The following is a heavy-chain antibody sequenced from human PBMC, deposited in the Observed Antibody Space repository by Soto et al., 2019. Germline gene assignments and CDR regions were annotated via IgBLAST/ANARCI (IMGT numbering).Heavy chain of an antibody. CDR2: ITTYNGNT. V-gene: IGHV1-18*04. D-gene: IGHD6-19*01. Sequence: QVQLVQSGAEVKKPGASVKVSCKASGYTFTNYGLSWVRQAPGQGLEWMGWITTYNGNTNYAQKFQGRVTMTTDTSTTTAYMELRSLRSDDTAVYYCARGAIAVTGFDYWGQGTLVTVSS. CDR1: GYTFTNYG. J-gene: IGHJ4*02. CDR3: ARGAIAVTGFDY.